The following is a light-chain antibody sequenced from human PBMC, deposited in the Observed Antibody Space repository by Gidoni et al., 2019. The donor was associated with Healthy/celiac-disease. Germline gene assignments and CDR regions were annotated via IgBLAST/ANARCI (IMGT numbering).Light chain of an antibody. CDR2: AAS. CDR3: QQSYSTPLA. Sequence: DIQMTQSPSSLSASVGDRVTITFRASQSISSYLNWYPQKPGKAPKLLIYAASSLQSGVPSRFSGSGSGTDFNLTISSLQPEDFATYYCQQSYSTPLAFGGGTKVEIK. J-gene: IGKJ4*01. V-gene: IGKV1-39*01. CDR1: QSISSY.